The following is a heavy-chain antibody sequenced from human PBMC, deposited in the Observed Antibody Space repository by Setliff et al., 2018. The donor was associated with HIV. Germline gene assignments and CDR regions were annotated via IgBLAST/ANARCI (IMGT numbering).Heavy chain of an antibody. Sequence: PGGSLRLSCAASGFTFSSYGMHWVRQAPGKGLEWVAVIWYDGSNKYYADSVKGRFTLSRDNSKNTLYLQMSSLSAEDTAVYYCAKDLGVSYYNFWSNYYGLDVWGQGTTVTVSS. J-gene: IGHJ6*02. CDR2: IWYDGSNK. CDR3: AKDLGVSYYNFWSNYYGLDV. D-gene: IGHD3-3*01. CDR1: GFTFSSYG. V-gene: IGHV3-33*03.